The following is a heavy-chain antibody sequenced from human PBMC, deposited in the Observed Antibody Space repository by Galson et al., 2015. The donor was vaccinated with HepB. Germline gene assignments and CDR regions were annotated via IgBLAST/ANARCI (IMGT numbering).Heavy chain of an antibody. J-gene: IGHJ4*02. V-gene: IGHV1-69*04. Sequence: SVKVSCKASGGTFSSYAISWVRQAPGQGLEWMGRIIPILGIANYAQKFQGRVTITADKSTSTAYMELSSLGSEDTAVYYCARTDGESFDYWGQGTLVTVSS. CDR3: ARTDGESFDY. CDR1: GGTFSSYA. D-gene: IGHD4-17*01. CDR2: IIPILGIA.